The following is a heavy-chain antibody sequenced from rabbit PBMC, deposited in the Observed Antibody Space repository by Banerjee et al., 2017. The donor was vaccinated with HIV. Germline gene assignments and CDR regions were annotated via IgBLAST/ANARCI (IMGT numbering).Heavy chain of an antibody. CDR1: GFDVSSHYM. V-gene: IGHV1S45*01. J-gene: IGHJ4*01. D-gene: IGHD2-1*01. CDR3: ARRTYGAFSL. Sequence: QEQLKETGGGLVQPRGSLTLSCKASGFDVSSHYMSWVRQAPGKGLEWIACIHAGSSGSTFYASWAKGRFTISKTSSTTVTLQMTSLTAADTATYFCARRTYGAFSLWGQGTLVTVS. CDR2: IHAGSSGST.